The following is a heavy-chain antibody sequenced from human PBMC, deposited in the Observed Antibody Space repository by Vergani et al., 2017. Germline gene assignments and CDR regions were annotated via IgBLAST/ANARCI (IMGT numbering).Heavy chain of an antibody. J-gene: IGHJ2*01. CDR1: GGSISSSSYY. D-gene: IGHD5-12*01. CDR3: ARGSVGLAHSGYDFWYFDL. CDR2: IYYSGST. Sequence: QLQLQESGPGLVKPSETLSLTCTVSGGSISSSSYYWGWIRQPXGKGLEWIGSIYYSGSTYYNPSLKSRVTISVDTSKNQFSLKLSSVTAADTAVYYCARGSVGLAHSGYDFWYFDLWGRGTLVTVSS. V-gene: IGHV4-39*07.